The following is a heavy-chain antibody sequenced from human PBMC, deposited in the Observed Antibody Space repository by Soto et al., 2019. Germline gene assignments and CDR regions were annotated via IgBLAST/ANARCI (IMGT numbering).Heavy chain of an antibody. CDR3: VRASGSLDY. Sequence: GGSLRLSCSASGFTFSYYAMHWVRRAPGKGLEYVSAISNNGETTYYADSVKGRFTISRDISKNTLYLQMSSLRAEDTAVYYCVRASGSLDYWGQGTLVTVSS. CDR2: ISNNGETT. V-gene: IGHV3-64D*06. CDR1: GFTFSYYA. D-gene: IGHD1-26*01. J-gene: IGHJ4*02.